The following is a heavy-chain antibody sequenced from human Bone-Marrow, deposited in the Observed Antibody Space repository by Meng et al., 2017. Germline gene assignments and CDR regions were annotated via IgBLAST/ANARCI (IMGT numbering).Heavy chain of an antibody. J-gene: IGHJ3*02. V-gene: IGHV3-21*01. CDR1: GFTFSSYS. CDR2: ISSSSSNI. CDR3: ARGRTTVTPPDAFDI. Sequence: GGSLRLSCAASGFTFSSYSMNWVRQAPGKGLEWVSSISSSSSNIYYADSLKGRFTISRDNAKNSMSLQMNGLRAEDTAVHYCARGRTTVTPPDAFDIWGQGTLVTVSS. D-gene: IGHD4-17*01.